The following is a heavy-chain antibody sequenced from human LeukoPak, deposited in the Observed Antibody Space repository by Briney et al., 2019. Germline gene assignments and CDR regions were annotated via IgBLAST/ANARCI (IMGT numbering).Heavy chain of an antibody. J-gene: IGHJ4*02. D-gene: IGHD2-2*01. CDR1: GGSISSYY. CDR3: AREAKTRPAATDPFDY. Sequence: SETLSLTCTVSGGSISSYYWSWIRQPAGKGLEWIGRIYTSGSTNYNPSLKSRVTMSVGTSKNQFSLKLSSVTAADTAVYYCAREAKTRPAATDPFDYWGQGTLVTVSS. V-gene: IGHV4-4*07. CDR2: IYTSGST.